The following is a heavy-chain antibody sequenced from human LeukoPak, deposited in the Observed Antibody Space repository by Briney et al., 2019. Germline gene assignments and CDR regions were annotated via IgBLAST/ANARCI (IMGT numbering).Heavy chain of an antibody. CDR1: GFMFNTYW. V-gene: IGHV3-7*03. CDR3: ARVVRAMGVWGAFDI. J-gene: IGHJ3*02. Sequence: PGGSLRLSCAASGFMFNTYWMSWVRQAPGKGLEWVANIKQDGSEKYYVDSVKGRFTISRDNAKNSLYLQMTSLRAEDMAFYYCARVVRAMGVWGAFDIWGQGTMVTVSS. CDR2: IKQDGSEK. D-gene: IGHD3-16*01.